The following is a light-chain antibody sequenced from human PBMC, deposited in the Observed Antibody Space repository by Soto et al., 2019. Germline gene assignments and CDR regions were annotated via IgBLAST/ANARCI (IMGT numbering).Light chain of an antibody. Sequence: EIVLTQSPATLSLSPGERATLSCRASQSVSSYLAWYQQKPGQAPRLLIYDASTRATGIPARFSGSGSGTEFTLTISSLQSEDLAVYYCQQYDDWPETFGQGTKVEIK. CDR2: DAS. V-gene: IGKV3-15*01. CDR3: QQYDDWPET. J-gene: IGKJ1*01. CDR1: QSVSSY.